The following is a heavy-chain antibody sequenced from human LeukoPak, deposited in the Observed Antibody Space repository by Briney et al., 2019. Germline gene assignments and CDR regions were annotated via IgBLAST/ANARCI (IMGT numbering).Heavy chain of an antibody. CDR3: ARDSMVRGFDY. J-gene: IGHJ4*02. CDR2: INHSGST. CDR1: GVSFSGYY. Sequence: SETLSLTCAVYGVSFSGYYWSWIRQPPGKGLEWIGEINHSGSTNYNPSLKSRVTISVDTSKNQFSLKLSSVTAADTAVYYCARDSMVRGFDYWGQGTLVTVSS. D-gene: IGHD3-10*01. V-gene: IGHV4-34*01.